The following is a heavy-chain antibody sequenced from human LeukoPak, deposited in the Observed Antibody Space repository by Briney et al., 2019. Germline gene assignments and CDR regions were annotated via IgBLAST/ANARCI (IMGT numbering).Heavy chain of an antibody. V-gene: IGHV7-4-1*02. D-gene: IGHD2/OR15-2a*01. CDR2: IDTNTGNP. Sequence: ASVKVSCKASGDTFSSYAISWVRQAPGQGLEWIGWIDTNTGNPTYAQGLTGRLVFSSDTSVSTTYLQINNLKTEDTAIYYCARSAPNRADFWGQGTLVTVSS. CDR1: GDTFSSYA. J-gene: IGHJ4*02. CDR3: ARSAPNRADF.